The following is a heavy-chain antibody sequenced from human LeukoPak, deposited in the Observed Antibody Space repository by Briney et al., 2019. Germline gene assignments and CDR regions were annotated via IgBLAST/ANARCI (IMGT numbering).Heavy chain of an antibody. J-gene: IGHJ4*02. CDR1: GFTFSSYE. CDR2: MYYSGST. D-gene: IGHD2-15*01. V-gene: IGHV4-39*01. Sequence: GSLRLSCAASGFTFSSYEMNWVRQAPGKGLEWVGSMYYSGSTYYNLSLKSRVSITVDTSKNQFSLKLISVTAADTAVYYCARLWSTDCNGGSCPHQPNYWGQGTLVTVSS. CDR3: ARLWSTDCNGGSCPHQPNY.